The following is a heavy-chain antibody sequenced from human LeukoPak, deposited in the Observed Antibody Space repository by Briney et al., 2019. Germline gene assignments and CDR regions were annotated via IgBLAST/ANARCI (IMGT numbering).Heavy chain of an antibody. Sequence: SETLSLTCAVYGGSFSGYYWSWIRQPPGKGLEWIGEINHSGSTNYNPSLKSRVTISVDTSKNQFSLKLSSVTAADTAVYYCARRRFPGGMDVWGKGTTVTVSS. CDR1: GGSFSGYY. J-gene: IGHJ6*03. D-gene: IGHD3-10*01. CDR2: INHSGST. CDR3: ARRRFPGGMDV. V-gene: IGHV4-34*01.